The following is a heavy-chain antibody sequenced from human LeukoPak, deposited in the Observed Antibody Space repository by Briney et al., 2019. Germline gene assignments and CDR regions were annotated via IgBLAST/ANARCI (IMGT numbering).Heavy chain of an antibody. V-gene: IGHV3-21*01. D-gene: IGHD3-22*01. CDR1: GLTFTSYS. CDR3: ARDRLGYYYDSSGPNDY. J-gene: IGHJ4*02. CDR2: ITSSSSYI. Sequence: GRCLRLSCAPSGLTFTSYSTNWVRQAPGKGLEWVSSITSSSSYIYYADSVKGRFTISRDNAKNSLYLQMNSLRAEDTAVYYCARDRLGYYYDSSGPNDYWGQGTLVTVSS.